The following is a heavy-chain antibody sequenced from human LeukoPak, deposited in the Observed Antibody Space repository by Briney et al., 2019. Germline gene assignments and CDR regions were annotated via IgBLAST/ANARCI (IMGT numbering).Heavy chain of an antibody. CDR2: IGTAGDT. Sequence: GGSLRLSCAASGFTFSSYDMHWVRQATGKGLEWVSAIGTAGDTYYPGSVKGRFTTSRENAKNSLYLQMNSLRAGDTAVYYCARGLAAAGIWNYYYYGMDVWGQGTTVTVSS. D-gene: IGHD6-13*01. V-gene: IGHV3-13*01. J-gene: IGHJ6*02. CDR3: ARGLAAAGIWNYYYYGMDV. CDR1: GFTFSSYD.